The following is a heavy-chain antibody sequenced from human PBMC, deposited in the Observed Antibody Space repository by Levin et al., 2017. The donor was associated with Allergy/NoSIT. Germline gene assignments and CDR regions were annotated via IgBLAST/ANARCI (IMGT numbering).Heavy chain of an antibody. J-gene: IGHJ4*02. Sequence: SVKVSCKASGGTFSGYTIFWVRQAPGEGLEWMGRIVPFLDITNYAQKFQGRVTITSDKSTSTAYMELSSLRYDDAAMYYCARDGESSAYYSFESWGQGTLVTVSS. CDR1: GGTFSGYT. CDR2: IVPFLDIT. CDR3: ARDGESSAYYSFES. D-gene: IGHD3-3*01. V-gene: IGHV1-69*04.